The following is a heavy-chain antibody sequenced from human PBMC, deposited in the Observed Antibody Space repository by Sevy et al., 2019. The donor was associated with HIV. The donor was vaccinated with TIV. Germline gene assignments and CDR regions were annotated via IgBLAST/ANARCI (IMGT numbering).Heavy chain of an antibody. J-gene: IGHJ4*02. Sequence: GGSLRLSCAASGFTFSDHYMEWVRQAPGKGLEWVGRTRNKADSYTTEYAASVKGRFTISIDDSKISLYLQMNSLKTEDTAVYYCATHAGIAAAGRVFDYWGQRTLVTDSS. D-gene: IGHD6-13*01. CDR3: ATHAGIAAAGRVFDY. CDR2: TRNKADSYTT. V-gene: IGHV3-72*01. CDR1: GFTFSDHY.